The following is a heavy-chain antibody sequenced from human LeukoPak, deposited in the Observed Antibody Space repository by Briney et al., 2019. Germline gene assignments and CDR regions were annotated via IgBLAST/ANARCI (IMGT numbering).Heavy chain of an antibody. V-gene: IGHV3-48*01. CDR3: ARVDYSNYLLIYYYYYMDV. CDR1: GFTFSSYS. Sequence: GGSLRLSCAASGFTFSSYSMNWVRQAPGKGLEWVSYISSSSSTIYYADSVKGRFTISRDNAKSSLYLQMNSLRAEDTAVYYCARVDYSNYLLIYYYYYMDVWGKGTTVTVSS. D-gene: IGHD4-11*01. CDR2: ISSSSSTI. J-gene: IGHJ6*03.